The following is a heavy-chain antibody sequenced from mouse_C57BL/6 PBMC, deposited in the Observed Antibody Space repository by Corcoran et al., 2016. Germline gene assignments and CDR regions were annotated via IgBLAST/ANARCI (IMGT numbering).Heavy chain of an antibody. V-gene: IGHV1-81*01. CDR2: IYPRSGNT. Sequence: QVQLQQSGAELARPWASVKLSCKDSGYTFTSYGISWVKQRTGKGLEWIGKIYPRSGNTYYNEKFKGKATLTADKSSSTAYMELRSLTSEDSAVYFGASHSNYLDYWGQGTSVTVSS. CDR3: ASHSNYLDY. CDR1: GYTFTSYG. J-gene: IGHJ4*01. D-gene: IGHD2-5*01.